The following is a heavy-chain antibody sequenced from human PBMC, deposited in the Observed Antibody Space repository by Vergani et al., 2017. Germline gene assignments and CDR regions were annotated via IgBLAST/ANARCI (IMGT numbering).Heavy chain of an antibody. V-gene: IGHV3-33*01. CDR3: AREGPTVVKGGNWFDP. D-gene: IGHD4-23*01. J-gene: IGHJ5*02. CDR2: IWYDGSNK. Sequence: QVQLVESGGGVFQPGRSLRLSCAASGFTFSSYGMHWVRQAPGKGLEWVAVIWYDGSNKYYADSVAGRFTISRDNSKNTLYLQMNSLRAEDTAVYYCAREGPTVVKGGNWFDPWGQGTLVTVSS. CDR1: GFTFSSYG.